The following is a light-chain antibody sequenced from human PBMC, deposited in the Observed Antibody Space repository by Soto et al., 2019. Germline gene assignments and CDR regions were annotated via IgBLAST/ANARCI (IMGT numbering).Light chain of an antibody. CDR1: QSVSSY. CDR3: QQRSNWPIT. J-gene: IGKJ5*01. Sequence: IACTQAAATRSLTPGERAILSSRASQSVSSYLAWYQQKPGQAPRLLIYDASNRATGIPARFSGSGSGTDFTLTISSLEPEDFAVYYCQQRSNWPITFGQGTRLEIK. V-gene: IGKV3-11*01. CDR2: DAS.